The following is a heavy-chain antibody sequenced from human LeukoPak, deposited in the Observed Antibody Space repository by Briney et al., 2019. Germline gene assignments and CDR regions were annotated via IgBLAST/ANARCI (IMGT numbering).Heavy chain of an antibody. J-gene: IGHJ6*02. CDR3: ARDRTGIAVAGPETVYYYYGMDV. V-gene: IGHV3-53*01. D-gene: IGHD6-19*01. CDR2: IYSGGST. Sequence: GGSLRLSCAASGFTVSSNYMSWVRQAPGKGLEWVSVIYSGGSTYYADSVKGRFTISRDNSKNTLYLQMNSLRAEDTAVYYCARDRTGIAVAGPETVYYYYGMDVWGQGTTVTVSS. CDR1: GFTVSSNY.